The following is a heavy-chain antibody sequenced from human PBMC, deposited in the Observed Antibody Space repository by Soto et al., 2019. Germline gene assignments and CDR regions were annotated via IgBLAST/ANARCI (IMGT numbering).Heavy chain of an antibody. V-gene: IGHV3-13*01. Sequence: PGGSLRLYCAASGFTFRSYDMHWVRQATGKGLEWVSAIGTAGDTYYPGSVKGRFTISRENAKNSLYLQMNSLRAGDTAVYYCARVSSSGYFDYWGQGTLVTVS. D-gene: IGHD6-13*01. CDR2: IGTAGDT. CDR3: ARVSSSGYFDY. CDR1: GFTFRSYD. J-gene: IGHJ4*02.